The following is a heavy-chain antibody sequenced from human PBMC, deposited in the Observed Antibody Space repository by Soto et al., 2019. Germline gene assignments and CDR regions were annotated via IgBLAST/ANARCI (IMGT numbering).Heavy chain of an antibody. CDR2: IYPGDSDT. Sequence: GESLKISCKGSGYSFTSYWIGWVRQMPGKGLEWMGIIYPGDSDTRYSPSFQGQVTISADKSISTAYLQWSSLKASDTTMYYCARTLGYCSSTSCYQSGYYYYGMDVWGQGTTVTVSS. V-gene: IGHV5-51*01. D-gene: IGHD2-2*01. CDR3: ARTLGYCSSTSCYQSGYYYYGMDV. J-gene: IGHJ6*02. CDR1: GYSFTSYW.